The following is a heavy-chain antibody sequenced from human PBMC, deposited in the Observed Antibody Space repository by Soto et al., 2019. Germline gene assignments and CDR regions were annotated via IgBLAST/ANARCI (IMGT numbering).Heavy chain of an antibody. CDR2: INHSGST. CDR1: GGSFSGYY. J-gene: IGHJ4*02. V-gene: IGHV4-34*01. Sequence: SETLSLTCAVYGGSFSGYYWSWIRQPPGKGLEWIGEINHSGSTNYNPSLKSRVTISVDTSKNQFSLKLRSVTAADTAVYYCARGLPYFDYWGQGTLVTVSS. CDR3: ARGLPYFDY.